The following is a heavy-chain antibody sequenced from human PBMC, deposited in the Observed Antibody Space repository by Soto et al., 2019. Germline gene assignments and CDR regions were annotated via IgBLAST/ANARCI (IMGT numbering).Heavy chain of an antibody. Sequence: SETLSLTCTVSGGSILGSSYYWGWIRQPPGKGLEWIGSKYYTGTTYYSPSPQSRVTISFDTPKNQVTLSLSSLTAADTAVYFCSRGSVGSGNSGYYYAGWGRGALVTFAS. J-gene: IGHJ1*01. V-gene: IGHV4-39*01. D-gene: IGHD3-22*01. CDR3: SRGSVGSGNSGYYYAG. CDR2: KYYTGTT. CDR1: GGSILGSSYY.